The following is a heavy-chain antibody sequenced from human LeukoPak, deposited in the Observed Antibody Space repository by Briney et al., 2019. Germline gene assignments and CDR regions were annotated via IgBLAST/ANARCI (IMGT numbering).Heavy chain of an antibody. CDR3: ARGGGLDV. V-gene: IGHV3-74*01. CDR1: GLTFSSHW. J-gene: IGHJ6*02. D-gene: IGHD3-16*01. CDR2: ITNDGSST. Sequence: LAGGSLRLSCAASGLTFSSHWMHWVRQAPGKGLVWVSRITNDGSSTTYADSVKGRFTISRDNAKNSLYLQMSNLRAEDTAVYFCARGGGLDVWGQGATVTASS.